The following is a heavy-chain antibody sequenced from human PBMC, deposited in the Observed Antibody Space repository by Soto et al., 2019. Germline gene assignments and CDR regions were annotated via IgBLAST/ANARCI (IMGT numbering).Heavy chain of an antibody. Sequence: GVSLRLSCEASGFTFSSYGMHGVRQAPGTGLEWVAVIWYDGSNKYYADSVKGRFTISRDNSKNTLYLQMNSLRAEDTAVYYCAREIYCGGDCQGGENLDYWGQGT. CDR1: GFTFSSYG. CDR3: AREIYCGGDCQGGENLDY. D-gene: IGHD2-21*02. J-gene: IGHJ4*02. CDR2: IWYDGSNK. V-gene: IGHV3-33*01.